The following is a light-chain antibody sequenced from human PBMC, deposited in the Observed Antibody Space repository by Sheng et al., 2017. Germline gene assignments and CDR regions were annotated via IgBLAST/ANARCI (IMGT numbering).Light chain of an antibody. CDR3: QQYGSSPVT. Sequence: EIVLTQSPATLSVSPGERVTLSCRASQSVSINLAWYQEKLGQAPGLLIYDASNRATGIPARFSGSGSGTDFTLTISRLEPEDFAVYYCQQYGSSPVTFGQGTKVEIK. CDR1: QSVSIN. V-gene: IGKV3-20*01. J-gene: IGKJ1*01. CDR2: DAS.